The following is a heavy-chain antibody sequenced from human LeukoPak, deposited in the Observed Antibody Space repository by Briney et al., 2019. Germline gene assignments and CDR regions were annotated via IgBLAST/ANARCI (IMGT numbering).Heavy chain of an antibody. CDR2: ISHSGST. D-gene: IGHD2-2*01. CDR1: GGSFSGYY. CDR3: ARGPDIVVVPAAFGDY. Sequence: SETLSLTCAVYGGSFSGYYWSWIRQPPGKGLEWIGEISHSGSTNYNPSLKSRVTISVDTSKNQFSPKLSSVTAADTAVYYCARGPDIVVVPAAFGDYWGQGTLVTVSS. J-gene: IGHJ4*02. V-gene: IGHV4-34*01.